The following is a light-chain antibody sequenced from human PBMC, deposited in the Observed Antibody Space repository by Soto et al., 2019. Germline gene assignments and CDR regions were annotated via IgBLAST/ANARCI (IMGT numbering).Light chain of an antibody. J-gene: IGKJ1*01. CDR2: GAS. CDR3: QQYGSSPPWT. Sequence: EIVLTQSPGTLSLSPGERATLSCRASQSVSSSYLAWYQQKPGQAPRLLIYGASSRATGIPDRFSGSGSGKDFTLTISRPEPEHFAVYYCQQYGSSPPWTFGQGTKVEIK. CDR1: QSVSSSY. V-gene: IGKV3-20*01.